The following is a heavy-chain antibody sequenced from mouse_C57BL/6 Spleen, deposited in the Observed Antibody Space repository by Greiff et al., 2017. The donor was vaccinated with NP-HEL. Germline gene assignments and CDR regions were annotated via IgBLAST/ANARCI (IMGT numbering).Heavy chain of an antibody. CDR2: IFPGSGST. Sequence: VQLQQSGPELVKPGASVKISCKASGYTFTDYYINWVKQRPGQGLEWIGWIFPGSGSTYYNEKFKGKATLTVDKSSSPAYMLLSSLPSRNSAFYFLGTGSSGSNYFDYGGKGTLSQSPQ. CDR3: GTGSSGSNYFDY. D-gene: IGHD3-2*02. CDR1: GYTFTDYY. J-gene: IGHJ2*01. V-gene: IGHV1-75*01.